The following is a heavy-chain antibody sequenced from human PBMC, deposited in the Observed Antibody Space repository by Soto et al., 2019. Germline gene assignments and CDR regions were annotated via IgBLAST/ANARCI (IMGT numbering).Heavy chain of an antibody. Sequence: EVQLVESGGGLVKPGGSLRLSCAASGFTFSNAWMSWVRQAPGKGLEWVGRIKSKTDGGTTDYAAPVKGRFTISRDDSKNTLYLQMNSLKTEDTAVSYCTTSDNYGGNSVFDYWGQGTLVTVSS. D-gene: IGHD4-17*01. CDR2: IKSKTDGGTT. CDR3: TTSDNYGGNSVFDY. J-gene: IGHJ4*02. CDR1: GFTFSNAW. V-gene: IGHV3-15*01.